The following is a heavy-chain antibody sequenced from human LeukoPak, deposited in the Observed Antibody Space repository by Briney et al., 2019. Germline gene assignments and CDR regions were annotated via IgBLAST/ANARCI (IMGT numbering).Heavy chain of an antibody. J-gene: IGHJ4*02. CDR2: ISKDGSDK. V-gene: IGHV3-30-3*01. D-gene: IGHD1-7*01. Sequence: GGSLRLSCEASGFPFSDYAMHWVRQAPGKGLEWVAVISKDGSDKYYPGSVRGRFTISRDNSKNTIYLQMDSLRAEDTAIYYCARDYWWNYDYWGQGTLVTVSS. CDR3: ARDYWWNYDY. CDR1: GFPFSDYA.